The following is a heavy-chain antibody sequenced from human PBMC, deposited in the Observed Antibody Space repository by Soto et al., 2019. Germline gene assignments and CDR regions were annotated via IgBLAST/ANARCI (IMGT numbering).Heavy chain of an antibody. CDR2: IIPILGIA. Sequence: QVQLVQSGAEVKKPGSSVKVSCKASGGTFSSYTISWLRQAPGQGLEWMGRIIPILGIANYAQKFQGRVTITADTSTSTAYMELSSLRSEDTAVYYCARFRGSYGMDVWGQGTTVTVSS. CDR1: GGTFSSYT. D-gene: IGHD3-10*01. CDR3: ARFRGSYGMDV. J-gene: IGHJ6*02. V-gene: IGHV1-69*02.